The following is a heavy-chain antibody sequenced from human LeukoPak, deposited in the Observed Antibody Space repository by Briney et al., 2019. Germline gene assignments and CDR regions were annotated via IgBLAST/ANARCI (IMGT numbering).Heavy chain of an antibody. J-gene: IGHJ6*02. Sequence: ASVKVSCKASGYTFTSYDINWVRQATGQGLEWMGWMNPNSGNTGYAQKFQGRVTMTRNTSISTAYMELSSLRSEDTAVYYCAREDDFWSGNYLDYYYGMDVWGQGATVTVSS. CDR3: AREDDFWSGNYLDYYYGMDV. D-gene: IGHD3-3*01. CDR1: GYTFTSYD. CDR2: MNPNSGNT. V-gene: IGHV1-8*01.